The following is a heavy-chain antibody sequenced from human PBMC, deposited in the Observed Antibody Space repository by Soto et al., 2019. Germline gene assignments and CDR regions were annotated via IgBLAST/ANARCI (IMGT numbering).Heavy chain of an antibody. Sequence: QVQLQESGPGLVQPSQTLSLTCTVSGGSISSGGYYWSWIRQHPGTGLEWLGHISYSGSTYYNTSLKSRVTISVDTSGNQFSLIVNSVTAADTAVYYCARGVLHWGKGTLVTVSS. CDR3: ARGVLH. V-gene: IGHV4-31*03. CDR2: ISYSGST. J-gene: IGHJ4*01. CDR1: GGSISSGGYY.